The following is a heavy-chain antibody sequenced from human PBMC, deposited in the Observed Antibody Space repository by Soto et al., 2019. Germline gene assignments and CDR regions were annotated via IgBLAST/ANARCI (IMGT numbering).Heavy chain of an antibody. Sequence: EVQLVESGGGLVQPGGSLRLSCAASGFTFSSYWMHWVRQAPGKGLVWVSRISSDGSNTTYADSVKGRFTISRDNAKNTLYMKMDSLRAEDTGVYYCARGPYCISTSCYDWFDPWGQGTLVTVSS. CDR3: ARGPYCISTSCYDWFDP. D-gene: IGHD2-2*01. J-gene: IGHJ5*02. CDR1: GFTFSSYW. CDR2: ISSDGSNT. V-gene: IGHV3-74*01.